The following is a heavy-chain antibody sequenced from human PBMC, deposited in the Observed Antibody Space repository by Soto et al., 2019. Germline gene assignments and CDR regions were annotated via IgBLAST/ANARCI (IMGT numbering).Heavy chain of an antibody. CDR1: GYTFTGYY. D-gene: IGHD2-2*01. J-gene: IGHJ6*02. CDR2: INPNSGGA. Sequence: ASVKVSCKASGYTFTGYYMHWVRQAPGQGLEWMGWINPNSGGANYAQKFQGRVTMTTDESTSTAYMELSSLRSEDTAVYYCARGDIVLVPAAKEDYYYYGMDVWGQGTTVTVSS. CDR3: ARGDIVLVPAAKEDYYYYGMDV. V-gene: IGHV1-2*02.